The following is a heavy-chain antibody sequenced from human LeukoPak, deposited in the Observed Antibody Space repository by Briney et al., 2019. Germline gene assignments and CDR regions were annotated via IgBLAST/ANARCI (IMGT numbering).Heavy chain of an antibody. D-gene: IGHD3-9*01. CDR2: TRSDGSKK. J-gene: IGHJ4*02. CDR3: ARVSSYYDILTERYYFDY. Sequence: GGSLRLSCEASGFTFSSYGMHWVRQAPGKGLEWVAFTRSDGSKKYHADSVKGRFTISRDNSKNTLYLQMNSLRPEDTAVYYCARVSSYYDILTERYYFDYWGQGTLVTVSS. CDR1: GFTFSSYG. V-gene: IGHV3-30*02.